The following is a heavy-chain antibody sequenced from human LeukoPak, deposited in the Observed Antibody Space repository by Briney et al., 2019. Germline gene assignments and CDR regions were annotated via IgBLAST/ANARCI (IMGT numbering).Heavy chain of an antibody. D-gene: IGHD2-15*01. CDR3: AKQLGYCSDGSCYFPY. Sequence: PGGSLRLSCAASGFTFNTYTMNWVRQAPGKGLEWVSAISNNGGYTHYADSVQGRFTISRDNSKSTLCLQMNSLRAEDTAVYYCAKQLGYCSDGSCYFPYWGQGTLVTVSS. J-gene: IGHJ4*02. CDR1: GFTFNTYT. V-gene: IGHV3-23*01. CDR2: ISNNGGYT.